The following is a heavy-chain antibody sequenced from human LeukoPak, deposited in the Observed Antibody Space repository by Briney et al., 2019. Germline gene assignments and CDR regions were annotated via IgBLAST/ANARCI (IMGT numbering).Heavy chain of an antibody. D-gene: IGHD4-17*01. J-gene: IGHJ4*02. Sequence: GGSLRLSCAASGFTFHDYAMHWGRQAPGKGLEWVSGLSWNAANIGYAESVRGRFTISRDNAGNSLYLQMNSLRPEDTALYYCAKALGSTVTTRTYFDYWGQGTLVTVSS. V-gene: IGHV3-9*01. CDR3: AKALGSTVTTRTYFDY. CDR2: LSWNAANI. CDR1: GFTFHDYA.